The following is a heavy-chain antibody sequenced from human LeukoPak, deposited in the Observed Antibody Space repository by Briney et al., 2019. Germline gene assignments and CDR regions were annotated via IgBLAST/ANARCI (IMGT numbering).Heavy chain of an antibody. Sequence: GGSLTLSCVASGFTFSSHSMTWVRQAPGNGLEWVSSTSSSSSYIYYADSVKGRFTISRDNAKNSLYLQMNSLRAEDTAVYYCARDSGAGGYYYYYNMDVWGKGTTVTVSS. CDR1: GFTFSSHS. D-gene: IGHD5-12*01. CDR3: ARDSGAGGYYYYYNMDV. J-gene: IGHJ6*03. V-gene: IGHV3-21*01. CDR2: TSSSSSYI.